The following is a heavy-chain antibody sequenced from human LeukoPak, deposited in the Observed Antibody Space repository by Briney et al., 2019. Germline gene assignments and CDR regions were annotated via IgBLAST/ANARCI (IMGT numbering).Heavy chain of an antibody. D-gene: IGHD3-3*01. CDR1: GFTFSSYA. CDR2: ISGGDRST. V-gene: IGHV3-23*01. CDR3: PALMGYDFWSGYYTFD. J-gene: IGHJ4*02. Sequence: PGGSLRLSCAASGFTFSSYAMSWVRQAPGRGPEWVSAISGGDRSTHYADSVKGRFTISRDSSKNTLYLQMNSLRAEDTAVYYCPALMGYDFWSGYYTFDWGQGTLVTVSS.